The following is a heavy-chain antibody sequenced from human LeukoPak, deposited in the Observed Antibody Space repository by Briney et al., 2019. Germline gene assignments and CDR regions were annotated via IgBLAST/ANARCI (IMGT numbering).Heavy chain of an antibody. CDR1: GGSFSGYY. V-gene: IGHV4-34*01. CDR3: ARRGYCSSTSCYDY. D-gene: IGHD2-2*01. Sequence: SETLSLTCAVYGGSFSGYYWSCIRQPRGKGLEWIGEINHSGSTNYNPSLKSRVTTSVDTSKNQFSLKLSSVTAADTAVYYCARRGYCSSTSCYDYWGQGTLVTVSS. J-gene: IGHJ4*02. CDR2: INHSGST.